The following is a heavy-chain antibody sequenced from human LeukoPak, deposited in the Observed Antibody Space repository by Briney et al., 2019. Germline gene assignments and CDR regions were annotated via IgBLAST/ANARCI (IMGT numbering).Heavy chain of an antibody. CDR3: VRDRDATPADVRDY. D-gene: IGHD2-21*02. CDR2: ISPFNGKT. V-gene: IGHV1-18*01. Sequence: ASVKVSCKTSGYTFITSGITWVRQAPGHGLKWMGWISPFNGKTRFAEEFQDRLTLTTDTPTRTAYMVLRSLRSDDTAVYYCVRDRDATPADVRDYWGQGSLVTVSS. J-gene: IGHJ4*02. CDR1: GYTFITSG.